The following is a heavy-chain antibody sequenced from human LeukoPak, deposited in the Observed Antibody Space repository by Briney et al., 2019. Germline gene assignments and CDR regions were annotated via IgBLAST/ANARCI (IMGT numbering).Heavy chain of an antibody. D-gene: IGHD1-26*01. CDR1: GGSISNYF. J-gene: IGHJ4*02. CDR3: ARLAGHSGNYPNYDY. CDR2: IYTSGST. Sequence: PSETLSPTCTVSGGSISNYFWSWIRQPPGKGLEWIGYIYTSGSTNYNPSLKSRVTISVDTSKNQFSLKLSSVTAADTAVYYCARLAGHSGNYPNYDYWGQGTLVTVSS. V-gene: IGHV4-4*09.